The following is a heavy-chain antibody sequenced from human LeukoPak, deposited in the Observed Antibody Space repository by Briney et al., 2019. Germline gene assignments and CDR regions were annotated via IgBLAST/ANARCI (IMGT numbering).Heavy chain of an antibody. J-gene: IGHJ4*02. V-gene: IGHV1-8*01. CDR2: MNPNSGNT. Sequence: ASVKVSRKASGYTFTSYDINWVRQATGQGLEWVGWMNPNSGNTGYAQKLQGRVTMTRNTSIRTAYMELSSLRSEDTAVYYCARGRGNYGDPGDYWGEGTLVTVSS. D-gene: IGHD4-17*01. CDR1: GYTFTSYD. CDR3: ARGRGNYGDPGDY.